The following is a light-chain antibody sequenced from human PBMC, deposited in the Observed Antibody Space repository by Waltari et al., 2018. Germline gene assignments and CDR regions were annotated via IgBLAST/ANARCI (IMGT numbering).Light chain of an antibody. V-gene: IGKV3-20*01. CDR3: QNHERLPAT. J-gene: IGKJ1*01. Sequence: EVVLTQSPGTLSLSPGERATLSCRAIQSVNKYLDWYQQRPGQAPRLLIYAASTRATGVPDRFSGSGFGTDFSLTISRLEPEDFAVYFCQNHERLPATIGQGTKVEIK. CDR1: QSVNKY. CDR2: AAS.